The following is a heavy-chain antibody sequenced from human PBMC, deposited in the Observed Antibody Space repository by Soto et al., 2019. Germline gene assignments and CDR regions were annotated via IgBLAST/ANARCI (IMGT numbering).Heavy chain of an antibody. CDR1: GFIFSSYS. J-gene: IGHJ4*02. CDR3: ARDLGTGTTLYY. Sequence: EVQLVESGGGLVKPGGSLRLSCAASGFIFSSYSMNWVRQAQGKGLEWVSSISSSSSYIYYPDSVKGRFTISRDNAKNSLYLQMTGLRAEDTAVYYCARDLGTGTTLYYSGQGTLVTVSS. D-gene: IGHD1-1*01. V-gene: IGHV3-21*01. CDR2: ISSSSSYI.